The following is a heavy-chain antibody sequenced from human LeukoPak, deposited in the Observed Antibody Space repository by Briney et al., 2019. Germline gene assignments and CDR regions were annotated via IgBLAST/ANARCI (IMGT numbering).Heavy chain of an antibody. J-gene: IGHJ6*02. Sequence: PSETLSLTCTVSGGSISSSSYYWGWIRQPPGKGLEWIGEINHSGSTNYNPSLKSRVTISVDTSKNQFSLKLSSVTAADTAVYYCARRTRGYSYGPYYYGMDVWGQGTTVTVSS. CDR3: ARRTRGYSYGPYYYGMDV. D-gene: IGHD5-18*01. CDR1: GGSISSSSYY. CDR2: INHSGST. V-gene: IGHV4-39*07.